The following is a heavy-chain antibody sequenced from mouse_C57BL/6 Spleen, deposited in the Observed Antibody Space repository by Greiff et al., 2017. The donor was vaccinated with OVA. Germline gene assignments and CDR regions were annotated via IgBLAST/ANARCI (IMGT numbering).Heavy chain of an antibody. J-gene: IGHJ1*03. CDR2: IDPSDSYT. D-gene: IGHD1-1*01. CDR1: GYTFTSYW. V-gene: IGHV1-69*01. CDR3: ARPVVARYWYFDV. Sequence: VQLQQPGAELVMPGASVKLSCKASGYTFTSYWMHWVKQRPGQGLEWIGEIDPSDSYTNYNQKFKGKSTLTVDKSSSTAYMQLSSLTSEDSAVYYCARPVVARYWYFDVWGTGTTVTVSS.